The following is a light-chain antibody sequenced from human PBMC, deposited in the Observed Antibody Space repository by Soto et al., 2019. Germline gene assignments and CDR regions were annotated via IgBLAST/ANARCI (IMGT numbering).Light chain of an antibody. J-gene: IGLJ1*01. CDR2: TNN. Sequence: QSVLTQPPSASGTPGQRVTISCSGSSSSIGSNSVNWYQQLPRTAPKVLIYTNNQRPSGVPDRFSGSKSGTSASLAISGLQSEDEADYYCAAWDGSLNVYVFGTGTKLPS. V-gene: IGLV1-44*01. CDR3: AAWDGSLNVYV. CDR1: SSSIGSNS.